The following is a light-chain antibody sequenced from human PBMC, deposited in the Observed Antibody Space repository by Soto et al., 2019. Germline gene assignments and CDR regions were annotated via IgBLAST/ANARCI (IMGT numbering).Light chain of an antibody. CDR1: GSNIGSNS. Sequence: QAVVTQPPSASGTPGQSVTISCSGSGSNIGSNSVSWYQQVPGTAPKLLIYGDNRRPSGVPDRFTGSKSGTSASLAISALQSEDEADYYCESWYYSPSGLVLFGGGTQLTVL. V-gene: IGLV1-44*01. CDR3: ESWYYSPSGLVL. J-gene: IGLJ2*01. CDR2: GDN.